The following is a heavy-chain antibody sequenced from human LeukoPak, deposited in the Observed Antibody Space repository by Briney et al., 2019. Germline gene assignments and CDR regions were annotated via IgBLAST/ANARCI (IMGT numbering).Heavy chain of an antibody. CDR3: ANPYYYGSGSPKQDY. V-gene: IGHV3-23*01. CDR1: GFTFSRYA. D-gene: IGHD3-10*01. J-gene: IGHJ4*02. CDR2: ISGSGGST. Sequence: GGSLRLSCAASGFTFSRYAMSWVRQAPGKGLEWVSAISGSGGSTYYAESVKGRFTISRDNSKNTLYLQMNSLRAEDTAVYYCANPYYYGSGSPKQDYWGQGTLVTASS.